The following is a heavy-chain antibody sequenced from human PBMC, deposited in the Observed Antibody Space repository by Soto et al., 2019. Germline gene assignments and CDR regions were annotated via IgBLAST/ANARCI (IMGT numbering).Heavy chain of an antibody. Sequence: ASVKVSCKASGYTFTSYDINWVRQATGQGLEWMGWMNPNSGNTGYAQKFQGRVTMTRNTSISIAYMELSSLRSEDTDVYYCARFKFDGCNFLFDYWGQGTLVTVSS. V-gene: IGHV1-8*01. J-gene: IGHJ4*02. CDR3: ARFKFDGCNFLFDY. CDR2: MNPNSGNT. CDR1: GYTFTSYD. D-gene: IGHD3-9*01.